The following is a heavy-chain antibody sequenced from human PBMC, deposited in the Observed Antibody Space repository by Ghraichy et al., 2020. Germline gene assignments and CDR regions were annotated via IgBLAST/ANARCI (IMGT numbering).Heavy chain of an antibody. CDR3: ARDPATVAGGSAFDI. CDR1: GGSISSYY. V-gene: IGHV4-59*01. D-gene: IGHD4-23*01. Sequence: SETLSLTCTVSGGSISSYYWSWIRQPPGKGLEWIGYIYYSGSTNYNPSLKSRVTISVDTSKNQFSLKLGSVTAADTAVYYCARDPATVAGGSAFDIWGQGTMVTVSS. CDR2: IYYSGST. J-gene: IGHJ3*02.